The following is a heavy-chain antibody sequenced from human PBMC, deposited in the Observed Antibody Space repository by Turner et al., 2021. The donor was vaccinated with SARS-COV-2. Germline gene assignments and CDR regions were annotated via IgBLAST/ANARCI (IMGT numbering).Heavy chain of an antibody. V-gene: IGHV3-15*01. Sequence: EVQLVESGGGLVKPGGSIILSCASSGFPFGTAWMSWVSQAPGKGLEWVGRINRKTDGGKADYAATVKGRFTISRDDSKNTLYLQMNSLKTEDTAVYYCTTGKTYYYVSSAYYYSVDYWGQGTLVTVSS. CDR1: GFPFGTAW. CDR2: INRKTDGGKA. CDR3: TTGKTYYYVSSAYYYSVDY. J-gene: IGHJ4*02. D-gene: IGHD3-22*01.